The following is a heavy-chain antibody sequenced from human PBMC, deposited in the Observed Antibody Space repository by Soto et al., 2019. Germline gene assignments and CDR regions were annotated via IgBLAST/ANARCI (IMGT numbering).Heavy chain of an antibody. D-gene: IGHD1-26*01. Sequence: GASVKVSCKASGYTFTSYGISWVRQAPGQGLEWMGWISAYNGNTNYAQKLQGRVTMTTDTSTSTAYMELRSLRSDDTAVYYCARELQVGATSLGYFDYWGQGTLVTVSS. V-gene: IGHV1-18*01. CDR2: ISAYNGNT. J-gene: IGHJ4*02. CDR1: GYTFTSYG. CDR3: ARELQVGATSLGYFDY.